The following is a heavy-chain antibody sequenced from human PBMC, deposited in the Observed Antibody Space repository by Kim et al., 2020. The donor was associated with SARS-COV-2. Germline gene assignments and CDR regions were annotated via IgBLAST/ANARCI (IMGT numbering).Heavy chain of an antibody. V-gene: IGHV3-23*01. CDR2: ISGSGGST. D-gene: IGHD3-10*01. CDR3: AKDRRPRGVIIGLGKLEYYYGMEV. Sequence: GGSLRLSCAASGFTFSSYAMSWVRQAPGKGLEWVSAISGSGGSTYYADSVKGRFTISRDNSKNTLYLQMNSLRAEDTAVYYCAKDRRPRGVIIGLGKLEYYYGMEVWGEGTTVTVSS. CDR1: GFTFSSYA. J-gene: IGHJ6*04.